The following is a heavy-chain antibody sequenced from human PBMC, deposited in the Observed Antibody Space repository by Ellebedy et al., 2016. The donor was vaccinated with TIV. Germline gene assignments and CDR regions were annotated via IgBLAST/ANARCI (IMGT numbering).Heavy chain of an antibody. CDR1: GFTFSNYW. D-gene: IGHD3-22*01. CDR2: INIDGSTT. J-gene: IGHJ5*02. V-gene: IGHV3-74*01. CDR3: ARDRGYDSYAYYWFWWFDP. Sequence: HTGGSLRLXXPASGFTFSNYWMHWVRQVPGKGLVWVARINIDGSTTPYADFVKGRFTVSRDNAKNTLYLQMNSLRAEDTAVYYCARDRGYDSYAYYWFWWFDPWGQGTLVTVSS.